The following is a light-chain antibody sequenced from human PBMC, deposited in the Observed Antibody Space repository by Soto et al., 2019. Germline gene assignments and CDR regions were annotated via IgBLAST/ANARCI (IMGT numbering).Light chain of an antibody. CDR2: DVT. Sequence: QSALTQPASVSGSPGQSITISCTGTSSDVGGYNYVSWYQLHPGKAPRLLISDVTRRPSGVSNRFSDSKSGNTASLTISGLQAEDEAEYYCTSYTSSSAPGVFGGGTTLTVL. CDR3: TSYTSSSAPGV. J-gene: IGLJ3*02. V-gene: IGLV2-14*03. CDR1: SSDVGGYNY.